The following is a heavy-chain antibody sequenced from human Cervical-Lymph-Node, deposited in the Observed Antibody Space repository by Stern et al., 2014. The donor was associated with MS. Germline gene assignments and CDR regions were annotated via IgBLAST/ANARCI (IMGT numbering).Heavy chain of an antibody. CDR1: GYSFTNYW. D-gene: IGHD5/OR15-5a*01. Sequence: VQLVESGAEVKKPGESLKISCKGSGYSFTNYWIAWVRQMPGKGLEWMGIIYPDNFNTVDSPSFQGQFPIPVDKSFSPASLQWSSLKASDTAMYYCARSTIHFAYWGQGTLVTVSS. CDR3: ARSTIHFAY. J-gene: IGHJ4*02. V-gene: IGHV5-51*01. CDR2: IYPDNFNT.